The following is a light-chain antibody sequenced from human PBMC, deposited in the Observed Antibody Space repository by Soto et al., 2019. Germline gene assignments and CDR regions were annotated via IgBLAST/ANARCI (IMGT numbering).Light chain of an antibody. Sequence: IQRSQSASTLSASVSDRVRITFRASQSISTWLAWYQQEPGKAPKLLIHKASSLQSGVPSRFSGSGSGTDFTLTISSLHPDDFATYYCQQYNSYSPTFGQGTKVDIK. CDR3: QQYNSYSPT. CDR2: KAS. CDR1: QSISTW. J-gene: IGKJ1*01. V-gene: IGKV1-5*03.